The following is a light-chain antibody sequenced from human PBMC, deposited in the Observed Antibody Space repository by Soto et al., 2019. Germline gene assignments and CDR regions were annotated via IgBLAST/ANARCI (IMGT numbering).Light chain of an antibody. V-gene: IGKV1-8*01. CDR3: QQYYSYPYT. CDR1: KDIHIY. CDR2: GAS. Sequence: AIRMTQSPPSMSASTGDGVNITCRASKDIHIYLAWYQQKPGGAPKVLISGASTLQSGVPSRFSGSGSGTEFALTIRSLQAEDFATYYCQQYYSYPYTFGQGTKLEIK. J-gene: IGKJ2*01.